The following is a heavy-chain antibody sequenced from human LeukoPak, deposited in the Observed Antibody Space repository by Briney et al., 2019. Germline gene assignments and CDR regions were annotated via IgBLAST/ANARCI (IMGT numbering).Heavy chain of an antibody. CDR1: GFTFNNAW. D-gene: IGHD6-19*01. CDR3: TTAAAVTGFDC. CDR2: IKSKTDGGTA. V-gene: IGHV3-15*01. J-gene: IGHJ4*02. Sequence: GGSLRLSCAASGFTFNNAWMSWVRLAPGKGLEWVGRIKSKTDGGTADYAAPVKGRFSISRDDSKNTLYLQMNSLKTEDTAVYYCTTAAAVTGFDCWGQGTLVTVSS.